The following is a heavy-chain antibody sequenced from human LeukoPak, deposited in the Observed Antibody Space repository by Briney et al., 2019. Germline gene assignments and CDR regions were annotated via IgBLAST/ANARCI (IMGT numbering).Heavy chain of an antibody. D-gene: IGHD5-18*01. CDR1: GGSISSYY. Sequence: PSETLSLTCTVSGGSISSYYWSWIRQPPGKGLEWIAYVHNNGETKHNPSLKSRDTISVDTPNNQISLRLSSVTAADTAMYYCARQPAATAAFDIWGLGTMVTVSS. J-gene: IGHJ3*02. CDR2: VHNNGET. V-gene: IGHV4-59*08. CDR3: ARQPAATAAFDI.